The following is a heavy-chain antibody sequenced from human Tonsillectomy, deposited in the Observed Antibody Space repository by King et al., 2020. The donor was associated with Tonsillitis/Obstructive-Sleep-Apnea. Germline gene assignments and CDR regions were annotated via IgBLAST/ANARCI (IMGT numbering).Heavy chain of an antibody. CDR2: IKQDGSES. J-gene: IGHJ6*04. V-gene: IGHV3-7*01. Sequence: VQLVESGGGLAQPGGSLRLSCAASGFTFSNYWMSWVRHPPGKGLEWVANIKQDGSESYSVESAKGRFTISRDNTKKSLSLQMNSLRAEDTAVYYCARRPRTHWRGDWMREGYHHYYSTDVWGKGTTVIVSS. D-gene: IGHD3-22*01. CDR1: GFTFSNYW. CDR3: ARRPRTHWRGDWMREGYHHYYSTDV.